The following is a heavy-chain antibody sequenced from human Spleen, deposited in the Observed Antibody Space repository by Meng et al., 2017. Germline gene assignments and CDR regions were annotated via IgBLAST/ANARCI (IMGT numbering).Heavy chain of an antibody. CDR2: IYHNGDT. Sequence: SETLSLTCTVSDDSISSYYWNWIRQPPGKGLEWIGFIYHNGDTNYNPSLKSRVTMSVDTSKNQFSLKLSSVTAADTAVYYCARGDDAFGIWGQGTMVTVSS. CDR3: ARGDDAFGI. CDR1: DDSISSYY. V-gene: IGHV4-59*12. J-gene: IGHJ3*02.